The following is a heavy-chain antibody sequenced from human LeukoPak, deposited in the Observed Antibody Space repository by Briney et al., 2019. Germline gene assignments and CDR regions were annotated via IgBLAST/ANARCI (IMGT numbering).Heavy chain of an antibody. CDR1: GYTFTGYY. V-gene: IGHV1-2*02. J-gene: IGHJ6*02. D-gene: IGHD3-22*01. CDR2: INPNSGGT. Sequence: ASVKVSCKASGYTFTGYYMHWVRQAPGQGLEWMGWINPNSGGTNYAQKLQGRVTMTTDTSTSTAYMELRSLRSDDTAVYYCARAPPFDSSGYTHYYYYYGMDVWGQGTTVTVSS. CDR3: ARAPPFDSSGYTHYYYYYGMDV.